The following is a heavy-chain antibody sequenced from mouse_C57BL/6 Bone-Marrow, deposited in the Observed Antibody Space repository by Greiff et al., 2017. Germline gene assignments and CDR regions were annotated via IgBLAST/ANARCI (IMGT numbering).Heavy chain of an antibody. CDR1: GFSLTSYA. CDR2: IWTGGGT. V-gene: IGHV2-9-1*01. D-gene: IGHD1-1*01. CDR3: ARNGYRTTVDFDY. Sequence: VKLMESGPGLVAPSQSLSITCTVSGFSLTSYAISWVRQPPGKGLEWLGVIWTGGGTNYNSALKSKLSISKDNSKSQVFLKMSSLQTDDTARYYCARNGYRTTVDFDYWGQGTTLTVSS. J-gene: IGHJ2*01.